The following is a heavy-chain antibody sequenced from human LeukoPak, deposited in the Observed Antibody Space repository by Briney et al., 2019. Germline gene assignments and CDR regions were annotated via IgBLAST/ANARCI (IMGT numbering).Heavy chain of an antibody. CDR3: ARDLGRITMVRGVNYNWFDP. J-gene: IGHJ5*02. CDR1: GYTFTSYY. D-gene: IGHD3-10*01. Sequence: ASVKVSCKASGYTFTSYYMHWVRQATGQGLEWMGIINPSGGSTSYAQKFQSRVTMTRDMSTTTVYMELSSLRSEDTAVYYCARDLGRITMVRGVNYNWFDPWGQGTLVTVSS. V-gene: IGHV1-46*01. CDR2: INPSGGST.